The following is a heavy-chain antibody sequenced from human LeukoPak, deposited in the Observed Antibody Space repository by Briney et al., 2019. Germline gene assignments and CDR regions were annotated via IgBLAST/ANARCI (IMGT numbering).Heavy chain of an antibody. CDR2: IYYSGST. D-gene: IGHD4-17*01. V-gene: IGHV4-59*01. J-gene: IGHJ4*02. CDR3: ARQYGDFDY. CDR1: GGSISSYY. Sequence: SETLSLTCTVSGGSISSYYWSWMRQPPGKGLEWIGYIYYSGSTNYNPSLKSRVTISVDTSKNQFSLKLSSVTAADTAVYYCARQYGDFDYWGQGTLVTVSS.